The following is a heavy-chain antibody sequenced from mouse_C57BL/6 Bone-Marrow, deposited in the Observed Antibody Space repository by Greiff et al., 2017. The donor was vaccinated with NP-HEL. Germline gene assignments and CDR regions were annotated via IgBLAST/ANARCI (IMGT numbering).Heavy chain of an antibody. D-gene: IGHD2-1*01. J-gene: IGHJ4*01. CDR1: GFTFSSYG. CDR3: ARFHDGNYCLYYYAIDY. Sequence: EVKLMESGGDLVKPGGSLKLSCAASGFTFSSYGMSWVRQTPDKRLEWVATISSGGSYNYYPDSVKGRFTISRDNAKNTLYPQLSRLKSMDTTMYYCARFHDGNYCLYYYAIDYGGQGTSGTVSS. CDR2: ISSGGSYN. V-gene: IGHV5-6*01.